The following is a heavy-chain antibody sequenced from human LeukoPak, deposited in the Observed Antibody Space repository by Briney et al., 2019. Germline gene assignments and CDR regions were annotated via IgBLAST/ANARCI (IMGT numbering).Heavy chain of an antibody. Sequence: GGSLRLSCAASGFSFDDYTLHWVRQAPGKGLEWVSLITRDGISTFYADSVKARFTISRDKSKNSLYLQMNSLRTEDTALYYCATERLQYFDYWGQGTLVTVSS. J-gene: IGHJ4*02. CDR3: ATERLQYFDY. CDR2: ITRDGIST. V-gene: IGHV3-43*01. CDR1: GFSFDDYT.